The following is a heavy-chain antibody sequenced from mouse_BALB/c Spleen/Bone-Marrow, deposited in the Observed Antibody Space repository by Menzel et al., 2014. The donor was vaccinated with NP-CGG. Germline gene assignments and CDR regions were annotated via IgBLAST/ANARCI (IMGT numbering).Heavy chain of an antibody. CDR1: GFAFSSYD. CDR3: ARPLTGAYFDY. D-gene: IGHD4-1*01. CDR2: ISSGGSYT. V-gene: IGHV5-9*02. J-gene: IGHJ2*01. Sequence: EVKLVESGGGLVKPGGSLKLSCAASGFAFSSYDMSWVRQTPEKRLEWVATISSGGSYTYYPDSVKGRFTISRDNARDPLYLQMSSLRSEDTALYYCARPLTGAYFDYWGQGTTLTVSS.